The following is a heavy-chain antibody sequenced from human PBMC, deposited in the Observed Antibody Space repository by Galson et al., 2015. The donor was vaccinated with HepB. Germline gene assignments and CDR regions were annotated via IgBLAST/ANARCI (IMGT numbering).Heavy chain of an antibody. V-gene: IGHV1-69*04. D-gene: IGHD2-2*02. CDR1: GGTFSGYA. CDR2: IIPILGIA. CDR3: ASSPGYCSSTSCYTLDY. J-gene: IGHJ4*02. Sequence: SVKVSCKASGGTFSGYAISWVRQAPGQGLEWMGRIIPILGIANYAQKFQGRVTITADKSTSTAYMELSSLRSEDTAVYYCASSPGYCSSTSCYTLDYRGQGTLVTVSS.